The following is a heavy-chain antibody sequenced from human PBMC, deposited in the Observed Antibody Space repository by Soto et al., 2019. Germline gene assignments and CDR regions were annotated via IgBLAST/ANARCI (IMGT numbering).Heavy chain of an antibody. CDR1: GFTFSSYA. J-gene: IGHJ6*02. CDR2: ISGSGGST. Sequence: GGSLRLSCAASGFTFSSYAMSWVRQAPGKGLEWVSAISGSGGSTYYADSVKGRFTISRDNAKNTLYLQMNSLRAEDTAVYYCARGIKNYYGVDVWGQGTRVTVSS. V-gene: IGHV3-23*01. CDR3: ARGIKNYYGVDV.